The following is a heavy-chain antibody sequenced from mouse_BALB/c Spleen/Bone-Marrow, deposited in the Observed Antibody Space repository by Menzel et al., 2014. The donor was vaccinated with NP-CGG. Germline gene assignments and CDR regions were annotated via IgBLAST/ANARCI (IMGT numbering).Heavy chain of an antibody. D-gene: IGHD2-10*01. CDR1: GFTFSDYY. J-gene: IGHJ3*01. CDR3: ASTYYGNPFAY. Sequence: EVQLVESGGGLVQPGGSLKLSCATSGFTFSDYYMYWVRQTPEKRLEWVAYISNGGGSTYYPDTVKGRFTISRDNAKNTLYLQMSRLKSEDTAMYYCASTYYGNPFAYWGQGTLVTVPA. CDR2: ISNGGGST. V-gene: IGHV5-12*02.